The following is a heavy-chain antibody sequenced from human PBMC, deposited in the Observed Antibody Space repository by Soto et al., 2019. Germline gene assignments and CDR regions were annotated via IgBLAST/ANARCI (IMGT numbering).Heavy chain of an antibody. D-gene: IGHD3-10*01. CDR3: ARAIRRGGGFDY. CDR2: IYHRGTT. V-gene: IGHV4-59*01. Sequence: QVQLQESGPGLVKPSETLSLTCTVSGGSISSYDWSWIRQPPGKGLEWIGYIYHRGTTNYSPSLKSRVTISADMLKNQFSLKLSSVTAADTAVYYCARAIRRGGGFDYWGQGTLVTVSS. CDR1: GGSISSYD. J-gene: IGHJ4*02.